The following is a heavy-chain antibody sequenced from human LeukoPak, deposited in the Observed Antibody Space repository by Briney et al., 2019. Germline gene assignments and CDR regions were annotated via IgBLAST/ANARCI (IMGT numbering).Heavy chain of an antibody. D-gene: IGHD1-26*01. CDR2: ISSSSSAI. CDR3: TRSPSLGGSYWGFDY. V-gene: IGHV3-48*04. J-gene: IGHJ4*02. Sequence: GGSLRLSCVASRFTFSSYSMNWVRQAPGKGLEWVSYISSSSSAIYYADSVKGRFTVSRDNAKNTLYLQMNSLRADDTAVYYCTRSPSLGGSYWGFDYWGQGTLLTVSS. CDR1: RFTFSSYS.